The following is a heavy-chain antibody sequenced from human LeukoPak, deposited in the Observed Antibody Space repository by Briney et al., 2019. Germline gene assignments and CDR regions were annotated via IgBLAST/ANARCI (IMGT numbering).Heavy chain of an antibody. J-gene: IGHJ4*02. CDR1: GYTFTGYY. CDR2: IIPIFGTA. Sequence: ASVKVSCRASGYTFTGYYMHWVRQAPGQGLEWMGGIIPIFGTANYAQKFQGRVTITADESTSTAYMELSSLRSEDTAVYYCARGQAIRYFDWLLPYYFDYWGQGTLVTVSS. D-gene: IGHD3-9*01. CDR3: ARGQAIRYFDWLLPYYFDY. V-gene: IGHV1-69*13.